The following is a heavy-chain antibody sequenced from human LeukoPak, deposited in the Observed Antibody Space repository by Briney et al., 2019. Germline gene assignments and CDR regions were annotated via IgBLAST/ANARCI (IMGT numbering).Heavy chain of an antibody. V-gene: IGHV4-61*01. Sequence: SETLSLTCTVSGGSISSSSYYWSWIRQPPGKGLEWIGYIYYSGSTNYNPSLKSRVTISVDTSKNQFSLKLSSVTAADTAVYYCARGHRAPAVAAAGHNWFDPWGQGTLVTVSS. D-gene: IGHD6-13*01. CDR1: GGSISSSSYY. CDR2: IYYSGST. J-gene: IGHJ5*02. CDR3: ARGHRAPAVAAAGHNWFDP.